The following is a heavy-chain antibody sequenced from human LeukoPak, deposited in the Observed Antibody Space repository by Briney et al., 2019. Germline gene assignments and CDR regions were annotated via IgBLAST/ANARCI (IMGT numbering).Heavy chain of an antibody. CDR3: ALRPRLELRDGDCNYMDV. D-gene: IGHD1-7*01. J-gene: IGHJ6*03. CDR1: GFTFRRYA. Sequence: PGGSLRLSCAVSGFTFRRYAMNWVRQAPGKGLEWVSGISSSGGATYYADSVTGRVTISRDNSKNTLYLQMNSLRAQHTAVYYCALRPRLELRDGDCNYMDVWGKGTTVIVSS. V-gene: IGHV3-23*01. CDR2: ISSSGGAT.